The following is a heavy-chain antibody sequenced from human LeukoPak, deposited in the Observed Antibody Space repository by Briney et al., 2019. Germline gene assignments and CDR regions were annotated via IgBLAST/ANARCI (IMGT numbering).Heavy chain of an antibody. D-gene: IGHD6-13*01. CDR1: GFTFSIYC. CDR3: ARGVSALNYYFVY. V-gene: IGHV3-74*01. J-gene: IGHJ4*02. CDR2: INNDGSDT. Sequence: PGGPLRLSCAASGFTFSIYCMHCVSHDPRKGLVWVSRINNDGSDTSYAHSVKGRFTISRDNAKNTLYLQMNSLRAADTAVYYCARGVSALNYYFVYWGQGTLVTVSS.